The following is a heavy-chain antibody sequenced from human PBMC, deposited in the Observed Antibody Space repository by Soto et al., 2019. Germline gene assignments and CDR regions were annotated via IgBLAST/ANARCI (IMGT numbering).Heavy chain of an antibody. Sequence: SVKVSFKASGGTFSSYTISWVRQAPGQGLEWMGRIIPILGIANYAQKFQGRVTITADKSTSTAYMELSSLRSEDTAVYYCAREWEDYYDSSGYDYWGQGTLVTVSS. D-gene: IGHD3-22*01. CDR2: IIPILGIA. CDR1: GGTFSSYT. CDR3: AREWEDYYDSSGYDY. V-gene: IGHV1-69*04. J-gene: IGHJ4*02.